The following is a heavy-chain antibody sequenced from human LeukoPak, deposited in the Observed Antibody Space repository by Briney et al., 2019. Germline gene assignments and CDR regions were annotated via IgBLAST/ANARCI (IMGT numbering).Heavy chain of an antibody. V-gene: IGHV4-59*10. CDR3: AASDYGDYYFDY. D-gene: IGHD4-17*01. CDR1: GGSFSGYY. CDR2: IYTSGST. J-gene: IGHJ4*02. Sequence: SETLSLTCAVYGGSFSGYYWSWIRQPAGKGLEWIGRIYTSGSTNYNPSLKSRVTMSVGTSKNQFSLKLSSVTAADTAVYYCAASDYGDYYFDYWGQGTLVTVSS.